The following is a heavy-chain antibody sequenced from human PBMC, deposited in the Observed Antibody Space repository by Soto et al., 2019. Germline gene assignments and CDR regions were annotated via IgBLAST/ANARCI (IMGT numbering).Heavy chain of an antibody. J-gene: IGHJ5*02. CDR1: GFTFSSYA. CDR3: AREVGGFDP. V-gene: IGHV3-30*04. CDR2: ISYDGRNK. Sequence: QVQLVESGGGVVQPGRSLRLSCAASGFTFSSYAMHWVRQAPGKGLEWVAVISYDGRNKYYADSVKGRFTISRDNSKNTLYLQMNSLRVEDTAVYYCAREVGGFDPWGQGTLVTVSS.